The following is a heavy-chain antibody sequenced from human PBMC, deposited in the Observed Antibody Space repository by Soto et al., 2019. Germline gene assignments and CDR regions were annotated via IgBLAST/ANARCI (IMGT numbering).Heavy chain of an antibody. Sequence: SETLSLTCTVSGGSISSSSYYWGWIRQPPGKGLEWIGSIYYSGSTYYNPSLKSRVTISVDTSKNQFSLKLSSVTAADTAVYYCARQAVEYDYVWGRYRYPLYYYGMDVWGQGTTVTVSS. CDR3: ARQAVEYDYVWGRYRYPLYYYGMDV. CDR2: IYYSGST. D-gene: IGHD3-16*02. CDR1: GGSISSSSYY. V-gene: IGHV4-39*01. J-gene: IGHJ6*02.